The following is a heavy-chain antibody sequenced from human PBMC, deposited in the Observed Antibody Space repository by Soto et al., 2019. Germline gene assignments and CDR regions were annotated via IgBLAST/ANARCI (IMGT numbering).Heavy chain of an antibody. Sequence: PGGSLRRSCAASGFTFSNYGMHWVRQAPGKGLEWVAVIWYDGNNKYYADSVKGRFTISRDNSNNTLYVQMTSLRAEDTAVYYCARGLHSLFDYWGQGTLVTVSS. CDR3: ARGLHSLFDY. J-gene: IGHJ4*02. V-gene: IGHV3-33*01. D-gene: IGHD2-21*01. CDR2: IWYDGNNK. CDR1: GFTFSNYG.